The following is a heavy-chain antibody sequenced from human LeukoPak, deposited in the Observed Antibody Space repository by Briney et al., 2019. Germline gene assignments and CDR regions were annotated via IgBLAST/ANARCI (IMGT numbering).Heavy chain of an antibody. V-gene: IGHV3-33*06. CDR2: IWYDGSNK. CDR1: GFTFSSYG. D-gene: IGHD6-19*01. Sequence: GRSLRLSCAASGFTFSSYGMHWVRQAPGKGLEWVAVIWYDGSNKYYADSVKGRFTTSRDNSKNTLYLQMNSLRAEDTAVYYCAKSGNIAVVIDYWGQGTLVTVSS. J-gene: IGHJ4*02. CDR3: AKSGNIAVVIDY.